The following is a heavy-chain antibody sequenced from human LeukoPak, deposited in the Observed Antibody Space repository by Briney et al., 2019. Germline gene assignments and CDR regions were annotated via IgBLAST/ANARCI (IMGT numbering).Heavy chain of an antibody. CDR2: IYPGDSDT. CDR3: ASRPFETTVVPWDFY. J-gene: IGHJ4*02. V-gene: IGHV5-51*01. CDR1: GYSFTSYW. Sequence: GESLKISCKGSGYSFTSYWIGWVRQMPGKGLEWMGIIYPGDSDTRYSPSFQGQVTFSADKSISTAYLQWSSLKASDTAMYYCASRPFETTVVPWDFYWGQGTQVTVSS. D-gene: IGHD4-23*01.